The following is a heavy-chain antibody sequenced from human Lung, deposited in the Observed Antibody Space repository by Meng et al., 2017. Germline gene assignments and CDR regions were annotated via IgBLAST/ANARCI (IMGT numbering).Heavy chain of an antibody. CDR2: SYDSGRT. CDR3: ARGYCYTTSCYVFYFDY. V-gene: IGHV4-61*01. Sequence: GPGVAGGAGIMLRTAWGVRGSLICGLYYQRWCRQPAGKGLDWSGDSYDSGRTNYNHSLKNRATISVDTSKNQFSLKLSSVTAADTPVYRCARGYCYTTSCYVFYFDYWGQGTLVTVSS. J-gene: IGHJ4*02. CDR1: RGSLICGLYY. D-gene: IGHD2-2*01.